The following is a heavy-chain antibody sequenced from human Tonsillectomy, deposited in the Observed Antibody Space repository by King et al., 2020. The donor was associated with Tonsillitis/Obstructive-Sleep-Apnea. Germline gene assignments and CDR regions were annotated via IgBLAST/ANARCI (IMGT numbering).Heavy chain of an antibody. V-gene: IGHV3-30*01. J-gene: IGHJ5*02. CDR2: ISYDEINK. CDR1: GFTFNSYP. Sequence: VQLVESGGGVVQPGRSLRLSCAASGFTFNSYPMHWVRQAPGKGLEWVAVISYDEINKYYADSVKGRFTISRDNSKNTLYLQMNSLRAEDTAVYYCAGDPSYYDFWSGFNWFDPWGQGTLVTVSS. CDR3: AGDPSYYDFWSGFNWFDP. D-gene: IGHD3-3*01.